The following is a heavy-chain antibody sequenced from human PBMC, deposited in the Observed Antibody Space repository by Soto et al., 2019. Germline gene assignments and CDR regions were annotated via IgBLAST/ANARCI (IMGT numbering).Heavy chain of an antibody. CDR2: TFYRYKWYN. CDR1: EDRFPNRGAG. J-gene: IGHJ6*01. CDR3: ARVEYTQSEYYHGMYA. Sequence: PSHTLALTCIVAEDRFPNRGAGWNWVMQSTSRSLEWLGRTFYRYKWYNDYAVSLKGRISINADTSKNQFSLQLNSVTPEDKAVYYCARVEYTQSEYYHGMYA. V-gene: IGHV6-1*01. D-gene: IGHD3-16*01.